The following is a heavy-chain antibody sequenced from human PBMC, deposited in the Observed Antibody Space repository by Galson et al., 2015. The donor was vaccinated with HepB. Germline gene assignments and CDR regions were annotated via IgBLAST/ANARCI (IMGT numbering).Heavy chain of an antibody. V-gene: IGHV1-69*13. CDR3: ARDAAGGDYDDEDFSPYFDS. Sequence: SVKVSCKASNYTFFTFVFTWVRQAPGQGLEWMGVIVPMFGTTNYAQKFLGRVTITADGSSTTVHMELSSLKFEDTAVYFCARDAAGGDYDDEDFSPYFDSWGQGTLVTVSS. CDR2: IVPMFGTT. D-gene: IGHD4-17*01. CDR1: NYTFFTFV. J-gene: IGHJ4*02.